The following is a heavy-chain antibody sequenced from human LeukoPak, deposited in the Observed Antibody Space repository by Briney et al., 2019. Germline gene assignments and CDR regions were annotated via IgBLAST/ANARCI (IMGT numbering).Heavy chain of an antibody. CDR3: ARSNCNSCYLGVWYYFDY. CDR1: GLTVSSNY. D-gene: IGHD1/OR15-1a*01. V-gene: IGHV3-66*01. CDR2: IYSGGST. J-gene: IGHJ4*02. Sequence: PGGSLRLSCAASGLTVSSNYMSWVRQAPGKGLEWVSVIYSGGSTYYADSVKGRFTISRDNSKNTLFLQMNGLRADDTAMYYCARSNCNSCYLGVWYYFDYWGQGTLVTVSS.